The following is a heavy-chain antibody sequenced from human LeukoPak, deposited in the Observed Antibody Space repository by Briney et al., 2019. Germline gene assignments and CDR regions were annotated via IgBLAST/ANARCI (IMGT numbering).Heavy chain of an antibody. CDR3: ARGPISVVAALGIFDY. D-gene: IGHD2-15*01. J-gene: IGHJ4*02. V-gene: IGHV3-21*05. CDR1: GFTFSSYS. CDR2: ISSSSSYI. Sequence: PGGSLRLSCAASGFTFSSYSMNWVRQAPGKGLEWVSYISSSSSYIYYAYSVKGRFIFSRDNAKNSLYLQMNSLRAEDTAMYYCARGPISVVAALGIFDYWGQGTLVPVTS.